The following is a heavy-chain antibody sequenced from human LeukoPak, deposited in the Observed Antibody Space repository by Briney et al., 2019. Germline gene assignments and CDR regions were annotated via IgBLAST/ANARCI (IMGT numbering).Heavy chain of an antibody. CDR2: IWYDGSNK. D-gene: IGHD2-21*01. J-gene: IGHJ4*02. CDR3: ARAALEYCGGDCLDY. V-gene: IGHV3-33*01. CDR1: GFTFSSYG. Sequence: PGGSLRLSCAASGFTFSSYGMHWVRQAPGKGLEWVAVIWYDGSNKYYADSVKGRFTISRDNSKNTLYLQMNSLRAEDTAVYYCARAALEYCGGDCLDYWGQGTLVTVPS.